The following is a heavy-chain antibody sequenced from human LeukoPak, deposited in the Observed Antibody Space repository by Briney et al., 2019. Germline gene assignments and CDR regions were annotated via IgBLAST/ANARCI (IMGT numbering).Heavy chain of an antibody. CDR3: AKRRSGSSGWFPFDY. D-gene: IGHD6-19*01. V-gene: IGHV3-23*01. J-gene: IGHJ4*02. CDR2: ISGSGVSA. CDR1: GFTFSGYV. Sequence: PGGSLRLSCVASGFTFSGYVMSWVRQAPGKGLEWASGISGSGVSAYYGDSVKGRFTTTRDNSKNTLYLQMNSLRAEDTAVYYCAKRRSGSSGWFPFDYWGQGTLVTVSS.